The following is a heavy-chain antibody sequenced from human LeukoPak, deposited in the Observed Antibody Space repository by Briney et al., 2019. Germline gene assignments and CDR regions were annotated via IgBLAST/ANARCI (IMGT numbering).Heavy chain of an antibody. CDR2: INSDGSST. J-gene: IGHJ4*02. Sequence: PGGSLRLSCAASGFTFSSYWMHWVRQAPGKGLVWVSRINSDGSSTSYADSVKGRFTISRDNAKNTLYLQMNSVRAEDTAVYYCARVDAHPDGSGSYIDYWGEGTLVTVSS. CDR1: GFTFSSYW. D-gene: IGHD3-10*01. V-gene: IGHV3-74*01. CDR3: ARVDAHPDGSGSYIDY.